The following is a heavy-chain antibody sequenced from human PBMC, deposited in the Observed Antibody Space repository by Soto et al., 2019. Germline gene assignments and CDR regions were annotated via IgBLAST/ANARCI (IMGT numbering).Heavy chain of an antibody. CDR1: GASISGDGYS. V-gene: IGHV4-31*03. J-gene: IGHJ5*02. CDR3: ARGPYGDPAPRLDP. CDR2: IYYSGST. Sequence: QVQLQESGPGLVKPSQTLSLTCTVSGASISGDGYSWSWIRQQPGKGLQWIGYIYYSGSTYYTPSLKGRLTTSAGMSKNQFSIDLTSVTAADTAIYYCARGPYGDPAPRLDPWGQGALVTVSS. D-gene: IGHD4-17*01.